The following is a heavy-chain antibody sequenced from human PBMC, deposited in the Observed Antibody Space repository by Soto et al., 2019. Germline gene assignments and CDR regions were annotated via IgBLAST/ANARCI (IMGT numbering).Heavy chain of an antibody. CDR3: ARDLVGDAFDY. V-gene: IGHV3-7*01. D-gene: IGHD4-17*01. CDR1: GFTFSDYW. CDR2: IKEDGTEK. J-gene: IGHJ4*02. Sequence: GGSLRLSCAASGFTFSDYWMTWVRQAPGKGLEWVANIKEDGTEKYYVDSVKGRFTISRDNAKNLLSLQMDSLRAEDTAVYFCARDLVGDAFDYWGQGTLVTVSS.